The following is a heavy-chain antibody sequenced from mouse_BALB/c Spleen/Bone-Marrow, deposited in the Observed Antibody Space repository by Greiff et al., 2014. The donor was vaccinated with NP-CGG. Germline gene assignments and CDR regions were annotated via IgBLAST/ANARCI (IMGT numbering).Heavy chain of an antibody. D-gene: IGHD2-4*01. J-gene: IGHJ3*01. CDR2: INPDSSTI. CDR1: GFDFSRYW. Sequence: VQLKESGGGLVQPGGSLKLSCAASGFDFSRYWTSWVRQAPGKGLEWIGEINPDSSTINYTPSLKDKFIISRDNAKNTLYLQMSKVRSEDTALYYCARPPLYYDYAWFAYWGQGTLVTVSA. V-gene: IGHV4-1*02. CDR3: ARPPLYYDYAWFAY.